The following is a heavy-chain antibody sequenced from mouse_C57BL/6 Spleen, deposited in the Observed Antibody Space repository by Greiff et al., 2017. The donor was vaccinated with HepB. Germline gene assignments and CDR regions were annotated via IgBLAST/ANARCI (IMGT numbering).Heavy chain of an antibody. CDR3: ARGGYDYDDAMDY. D-gene: IGHD2-4*01. CDR2: ISYDGSN. Sequence: ESGPGLVKPSQSLSLTCSVTGYSITSGYYWNWIRQFPGNKLEWMGYISYDGSNNYNPSLKNRISITRDTSKNQFFLKLNSVTTEDTATYYCARGGYDYDDAMDYWGQGTSVTVSS. CDR1: GYSITSGYY. V-gene: IGHV3-6*01. J-gene: IGHJ4*01.